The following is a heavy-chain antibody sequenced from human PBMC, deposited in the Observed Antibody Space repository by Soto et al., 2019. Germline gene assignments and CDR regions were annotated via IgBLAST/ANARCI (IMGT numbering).Heavy chain of an antibody. V-gene: IGHV4-59*12. J-gene: IGHJ4*02. Sequence: PSESLSHTCTVSGGSISSYYWSWIRQPPGKGLEWIGYIYYSGSTNYNPSLKSRVTISVDTSKNQFSLKLSSVTAADTAVYYCAREGSGRSLDYWGQGTLVTVSS. CDR3: AREGSGRSLDY. D-gene: IGHD6-19*01. CDR2: IYYSGST. CDR1: GGSISSYY.